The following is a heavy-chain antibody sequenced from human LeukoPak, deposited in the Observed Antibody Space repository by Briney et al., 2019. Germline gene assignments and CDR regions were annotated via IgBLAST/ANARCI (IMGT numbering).Heavy chain of an antibody. D-gene: IGHD3-3*01. CDR1: GYTFTSYY. J-gene: IGHJ6*02. CDR2: INPSGGST. CDR3: ARDPLRYDFWSGYHYYYYGMDV. Sequence: ASVKVSCKSSGYTFTSYYMHWVRQAPGQGLEWMGIINPSGGSTSYAQKFQGRVTMTRNTSISTAYMELSSLRSEDTAVYYCARDPLRYDFWSGYHYYYYGMDVWGQGTTVTVSS. V-gene: IGHV1-46*01.